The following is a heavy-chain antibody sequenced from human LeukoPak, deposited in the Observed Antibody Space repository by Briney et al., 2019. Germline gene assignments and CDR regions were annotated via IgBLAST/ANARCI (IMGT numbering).Heavy chain of an antibody. D-gene: IGHD2-2*01. CDR3: ARGVVVPAANNWFDP. J-gene: IGHJ5*02. CDR2: MNTNSGNT. CDR1: GYTFTSYD. V-gene: IGHV1-8*01. Sequence: ASVKVSCKASGYTFTSYDINWVRQAPGQGLEWVGWMNTNSGNTGYAQKFQGRVTMTRHTSISTAYMELSSLRSEDTAVYYCARGVVVPAANNWFDPWGQGTLVTVSS.